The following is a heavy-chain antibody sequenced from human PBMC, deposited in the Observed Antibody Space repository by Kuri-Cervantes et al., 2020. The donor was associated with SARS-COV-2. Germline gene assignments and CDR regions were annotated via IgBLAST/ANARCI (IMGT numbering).Heavy chain of an antibody. CDR2: IIPISGTA. CDR1: GGTFSSYA. J-gene: IGHJ6*02. Sequence: ASVKVSCKASGGTFSSYAISWVRQAPGQGLEWMGGIIPISGTANYAQKFQGRVTITADESTSTAYMELSSLRSEDTAVYYCARDRVVPGDYYYYGMDVWGQGTTVTVSS. D-gene: IGHD2-15*01. CDR3: ARDRVVPGDYYYYGMDV. V-gene: IGHV1-69*13.